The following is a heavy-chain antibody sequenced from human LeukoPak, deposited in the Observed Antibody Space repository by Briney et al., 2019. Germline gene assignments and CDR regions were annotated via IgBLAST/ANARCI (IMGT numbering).Heavy chain of an antibody. V-gene: IGHV1-2*02. CDR2: INPNSGGT. Sequence: ASVKVSCKASGYTFTGYYMHWVRQAAGQGLEWMGWINPNSGGTNSAQKFQGRVTMTRDTSINTAYMELSSLRFDDTAVYYCARGATAGRFSLRPTGAYYMDVWGKGTTVTVSS. D-gene: IGHD6-13*01. J-gene: IGHJ6*03. CDR1: GYTFTGYY. CDR3: ARGATAGRFSLRPTGAYYMDV.